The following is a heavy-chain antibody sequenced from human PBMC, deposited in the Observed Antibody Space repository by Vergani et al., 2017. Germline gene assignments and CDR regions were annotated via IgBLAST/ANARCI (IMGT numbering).Heavy chain of an antibody. D-gene: IGHD3-16*01. V-gene: IGHV3-30*02. J-gene: IGHJ4*02. CDR1: GFPLSNYD. CDR2: IQFDGSNQ. Sequence: QVQLVESGGGVVQRGGSLRLSCATSGFPLSNYDMQWIRQGPGKGLEFVAFIQFDGSNQYYADSVKGRFTLSRDFSKNTLYLQMNSLRTEDTATYYCAKHFRGWGSDYWGQGSKVIVSS. CDR3: AKHFRGWGSDY.